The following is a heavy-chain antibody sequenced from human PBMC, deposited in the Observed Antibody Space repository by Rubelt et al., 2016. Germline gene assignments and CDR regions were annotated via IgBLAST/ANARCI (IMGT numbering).Heavy chain of an antibody. D-gene: IGHD2-15*01. CDR1: GYTFTSYA. J-gene: IGHJ4*02. V-gene: IGHV1-3*01. Sequence: QVQLVQSGSELKKPGASVKVSCKASGYTFTSYAMNWVRQAPGQGLEWMGWINAGNGNTKYSQKFQGRVTSTRDTSASTAYMELSSLRSEDTAVYYCARDLSVVVAATDDYWGQGTLVTVSS. CDR3: ARDLSVVVAATDDY. CDR2: INAGNGNT.